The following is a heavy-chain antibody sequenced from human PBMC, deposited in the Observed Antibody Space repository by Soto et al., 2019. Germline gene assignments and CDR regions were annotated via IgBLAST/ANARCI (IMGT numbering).Heavy chain of an antibody. CDR2: ISWNSGSI. V-gene: IGHV3-9*01. Sequence: PGGSLRLSCAASGFTFDDYAMHWVRQAPGKGLEWVSGISWNSGSIGYADSVKGRFTISRDNAKNSLYLQMNSLRAEDTALYYCAKDRGYPDAFDIWGQGTMVTVSS. D-gene: IGHD6-13*01. CDR3: AKDRGYPDAFDI. J-gene: IGHJ3*02. CDR1: GFTFDDYA.